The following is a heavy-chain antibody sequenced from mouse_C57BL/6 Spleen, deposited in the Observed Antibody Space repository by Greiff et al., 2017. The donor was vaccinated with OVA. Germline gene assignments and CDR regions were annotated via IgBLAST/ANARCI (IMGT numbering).Heavy chain of an antibody. V-gene: IGHV1-63*01. CDR2: IYPGGGYT. CDR3: ARSRDYGGDPYAMDY. CDR1: GYTFTNYW. Sequence: QVQLQQSGAELVRPGTSVKMSCKASGYTFTNYWIGWAKQRPGHGLEWIGDIYPGGGYTNYNEKFKGKATLTADKSSSTAYMQFSSLTSEDSAIYYCARSRDYGGDPYAMDYWGQGTSVTVSS. J-gene: IGHJ4*01. D-gene: IGHD2-4*01.